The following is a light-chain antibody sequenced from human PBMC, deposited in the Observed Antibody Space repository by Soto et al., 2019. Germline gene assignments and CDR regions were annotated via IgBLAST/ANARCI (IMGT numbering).Light chain of an antibody. Sequence: DIQMTQSPSSLSASVGDRVTITCRASQSISSYLNWYQQKPGKAPNLLIFAGSSLQSGVPSRFSGSGAGTDFALTISSLQPEDFATYYCQQSYSPAWTFGPGTKVDIK. CDR3: QQSYSPAWT. V-gene: IGKV1-39*01. J-gene: IGKJ1*01. CDR1: QSISSY. CDR2: AGS.